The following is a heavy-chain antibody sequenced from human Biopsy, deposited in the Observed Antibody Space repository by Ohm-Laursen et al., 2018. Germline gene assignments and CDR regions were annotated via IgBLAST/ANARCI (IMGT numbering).Heavy chain of an antibody. CDR1: GFTYTTFA. D-gene: IGHD3-10*01. V-gene: IGHV3-21*06. CDR2: ISASSSYI. Sequence: SLRLSCAASGFTYTTFAMSWVRQAPGKGLEWVSSISASSSYIYYADSVKGRFTVSRDNTKNTLYLQMNSLRAADTAIYFCATELLPPGVGGPWLDPWGQGTPVTVSS. J-gene: IGHJ5*02. CDR3: ATELLPPGVGGPWLDP.